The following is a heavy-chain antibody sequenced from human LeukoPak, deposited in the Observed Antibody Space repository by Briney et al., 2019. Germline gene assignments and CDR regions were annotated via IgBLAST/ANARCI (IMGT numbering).Heavy chain of an antibody. CDR1: GFIFTSSA. CDR3: AADSPLTWSYGMDV. Sequence: SVKVSCKASGFIFTSSAVQWVRQARGQRLEWIGWIVVGSGNTNYAQKFQERVTITTDESTSTAYMELSSLRSEDTAVYYCAADSPLTWSYGMDVWGQGTTVTVSS. CDR2: IVVGSGNT. D-gene: IGHD2-21*02. V-gene: IGHV1-58*01. J-gene: IGHJ6*02.